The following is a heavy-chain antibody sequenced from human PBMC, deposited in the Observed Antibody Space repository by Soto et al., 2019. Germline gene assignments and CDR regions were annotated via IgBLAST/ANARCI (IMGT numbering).Heavy chain of an antibody. CDR1: GGSISSGGYS. V-gene: IGHV4-30-2*01. D-gene: IGHD2-21*02. CDR2: IYHSGST. Sequence: SETLSLTCAVSGGSISSGGYSWSWIRQPPGKGLEWIGYIYHSGSTYYNPSLKSRVTISVDRSKNQFSLKLSSVTAADTAVYYCARGRGGNSLNWFDPWGQGTLVTVSS. J-gene: IGHJ5*02. CDR3: ARGRGGNSLNWFDP.